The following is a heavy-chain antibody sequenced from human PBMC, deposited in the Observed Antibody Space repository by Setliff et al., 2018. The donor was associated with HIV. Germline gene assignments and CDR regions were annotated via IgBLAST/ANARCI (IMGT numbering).Heavy chain of an antibody. J-gene: IGHJ4*02. V-gene: IGHV3-48*01. CDR1: GFSFSSYS. Sequence: GGSLRLSCVASGFSFSSYSMNWVRQTPGKGLEWLSYIFSGSDTADYADSVRGRLTITRDTSANTAYMELSNLRSEDTAIYYCLRRAIAAEVFDYWGQGTLVTVSS. CDR3: LRRAIAAEVFDY. D-gene: IGHD6-6*01. CDR2: IFSGSDTA.